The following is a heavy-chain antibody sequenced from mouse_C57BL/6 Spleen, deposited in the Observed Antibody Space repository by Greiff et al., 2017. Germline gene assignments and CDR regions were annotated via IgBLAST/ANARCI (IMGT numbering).Heavy chain of an antibody. J-gene: IGHJ4*01. V-gene: IGHV2-6-1*01. CDR2: IWSDGST. CDR3: ARHYYGSSYIYAMDY. D-gene: IGHD1-1*01. Sequence: VKLMESGPGLVAPSQRLSITCTVSGFSLTSYGVHWVRQPPGKGLEWLVVIWSDGSTTYNSALKSRLSISKDNSKSQVFLKMNSLQTDDTAMYYCARHYYGSSYIYAMDYWGQGTSVTVSS. CDR1: GFSLTSYG.